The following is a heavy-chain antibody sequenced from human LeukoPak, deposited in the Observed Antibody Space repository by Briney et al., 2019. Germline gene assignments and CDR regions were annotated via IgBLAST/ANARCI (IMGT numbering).Heavy chain of an antibody. CDR3: ATDRPWRGVY. J-gene: IGHJ4*02. D-gene: IGHD3-10*01. CDR2: IWYDGFNK. V-gene: IGHV3-33*01. CDR1: GFTFSSYV. Sequence: GRSLRLSCAASGFTFSSYVMHWVRQAPGKGLEWVAVIWYDGFNKYYADSVKGRFTISRDNSKNTLYLQMNSLKSEDTAVYYCATDRPWRGVYWGQGTLVTVSS.